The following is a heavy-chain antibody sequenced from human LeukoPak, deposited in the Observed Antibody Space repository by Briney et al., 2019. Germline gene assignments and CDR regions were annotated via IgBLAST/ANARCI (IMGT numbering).Heavy chain of an antibody. CDR1: GGSISSYY. V-gene: IGHV4-4*09. J-gene: IGHJ4*02. CDR2: IYTSGST. D-gene: IGHD6-13*01. CDR3: ARRYSSSWYEGVYYFDY. Sequence: SETLSLTCTVSGGSISSYYWSWIRQPPGKGLEWIGYIYTSGSTNYNPSLKSRVTISVDTSKNQFSLKLSSVTAADTAVYYCARRYSSSWYEGVYYFDYWGQGTLVTVSS.